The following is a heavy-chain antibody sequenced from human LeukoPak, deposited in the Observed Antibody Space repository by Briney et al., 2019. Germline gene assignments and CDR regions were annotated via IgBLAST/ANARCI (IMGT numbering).Heavy chain of an antibody. CDR2: INGGGVNT. V-gene: IGHV3-23*01. CDR1: GFTLRSYW. D-gene: IGHD4-11*01. Sequence: QPGGSLRLSCAASGFTLRSYWMTWVRQAPGKGLEWVSTINGGGVNTHYADSVGGRFTISRDNSKNTLFLQMNSLRDEDTAVYYCAKDLYSNYGPADYWGQGNLVTVSS. CDR3: AKDLYSNYGPADY. J-gene: IGHJ4*02.